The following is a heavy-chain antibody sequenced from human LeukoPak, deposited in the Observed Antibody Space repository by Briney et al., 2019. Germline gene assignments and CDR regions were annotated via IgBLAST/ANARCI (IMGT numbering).Heavy chain of an antibody. J-gene: IGHJ4*02. V-gene: IGHV3-74*01. CDR3: AKSPYSSGYPFDY. Sequence: SGGSLRLSCAASGFTFSSYWMHWVRQASGKGLVWISRINSDGSTTSSADSVKGRVTISRDNAKNTVYLQMNSLRAEDTALYYCAKSPYSSGYPFDYWGQGTLVTVSS. CDR2: INSDGSTT. D-gene: IGHD3-22*01. CDR1: GFTFSSYW.